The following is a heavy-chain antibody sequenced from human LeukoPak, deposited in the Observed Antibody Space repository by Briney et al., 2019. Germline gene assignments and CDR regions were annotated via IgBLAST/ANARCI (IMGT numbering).Heavy chain of an antibody. V-gene: IGHV4-59*01. CDR1: GGSISSYY. J-gene: IGHJ4*02. D-gene: IGHD5-24*01. Sequence: SETLSLTCTVSGGSISSYYWSWIRQPPGKGLEWIGYIYYSGSTNYNPSLKSRVTISVDTSKNQFSLKLSSVTAADTAVYYCARSRDGYNYDPHFDYWGQGTLVTVSS. CDR3: ARSRDGYNYDPHFDY. CDR2: IYYSGST.